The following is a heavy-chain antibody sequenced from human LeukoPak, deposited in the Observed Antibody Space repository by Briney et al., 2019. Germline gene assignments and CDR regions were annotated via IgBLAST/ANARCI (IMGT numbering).Heavy chain of an antibody. CDR1: GGSISSYY. V-gene: IGHV4-59*08. J-gene: IGHJ4*02. Sequence: PSETLSLTCTVSGGSISSYYWSWIRQPPGKGLEWIAYIDYRGSTTYNPSLKSRVTISVDTSRNQFSLKLSSVTAADTAVYYCARNSGSGWAADYWGQGTLVTVSS. D-gene: IGHD6-19*01. CDR2: IDYRGST. CDR3: ARNSGSGWAADY.